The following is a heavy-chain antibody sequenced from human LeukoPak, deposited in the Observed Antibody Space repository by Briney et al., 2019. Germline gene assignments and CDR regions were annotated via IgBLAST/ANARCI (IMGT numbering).Heavy chain of an antibody. V-gene: IGHV4-34*01. CDR1: GGSFSGYY. CDR2: INRSGST. CDR3: AREDTAMSNDY. Sequence: PSETLSLTCAVYGGSFSGYYWSWIRQPPGKGLKWIGEINRSGSTNYNPSLKSRVTISVDPSKNQFSLKLSSVTAADTAVYYCAREDTAMSNDYWGQGTLVTVSS. D-gene: IGHD5-18*01. J-gene: IGHJ4*02.